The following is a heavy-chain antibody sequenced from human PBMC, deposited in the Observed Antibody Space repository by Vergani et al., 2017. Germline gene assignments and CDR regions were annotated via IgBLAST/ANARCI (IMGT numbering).Heavy chain of an antibody. Sequence: QLQLQESGPRLVKPSETLSLTCSLSGMSISNNNYYWGWIRQPPGKWLEWIGSIYDSRNNNYSPSLKSRVSISVDTSKKQFSLNLTSVTAADTAVYYCARHLRQLTRNDVFDIWGHGTLVTVSS. CDR3: ARHLRQLTRNDVFDI. CDR1: GMSISNNNYY. V-gene: IGHV4-39*01. CDR2: IYDSRNN. J-gene: IGHJ3*02. D-gene: IGHD6-6*01.